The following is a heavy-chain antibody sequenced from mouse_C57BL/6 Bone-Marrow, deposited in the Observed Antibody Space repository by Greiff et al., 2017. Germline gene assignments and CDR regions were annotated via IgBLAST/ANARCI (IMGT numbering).Heavy chain of an antibody. D-gene: IGHD1-1*01. V-gene: IGHV1-81*01. CDR1: GYTFTSYG. CDR3: ARGGTVVAPYWDFDV. CDR2: IYPRSGNT. J-gene: IGHJ1*03. Sequence: QVQLKESGAELARPGASVKLSCKASGYTFTSYGISWVKQRTGQGLEWIGEIYPRSGNTYYNEKFKGKATLTADKSSSTAYMELRSLTSEDSAVYFCARGGTVVAPYWDFDVGGTGTTVTVSS.